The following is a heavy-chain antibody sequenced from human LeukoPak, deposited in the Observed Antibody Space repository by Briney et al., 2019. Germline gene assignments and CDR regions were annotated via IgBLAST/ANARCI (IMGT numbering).Heavy chain of an antibody. CDR2: IYYSGST. Sequence: SETLSLTCTVSGGSITSSIYYWGWIRQPPGKGLEWIGTIYYSGSTYYNLSLKSRVTISVDTSKNQFSLKLSSVTAADTAVYYCARVFDHWGQGTLVTVSS. CDR3: ARVFDH. J-gene: IGHJ4*02. V-gene: IGHV4-39*07. CDR1: GGSITSSIYY.